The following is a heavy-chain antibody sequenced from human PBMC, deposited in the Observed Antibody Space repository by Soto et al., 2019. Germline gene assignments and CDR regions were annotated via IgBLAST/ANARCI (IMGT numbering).Heavy chain of an antibody. CDR2: IDTYGSAT. Sequence: AGGSLSLSCTASGFRLSGYWMHWVRQAPGKGLVWVSRIDTYGSATKYADSVEGRFSISKDNAENTLYLQMNNLRADDTAVYYCVRVLKSIGWDNDVFDIWGQGTMVTVSS. D-gene: IGHD6-19*01. J-gene: IGHJ3*02. V-gene: IGHV3-74*01. CDR3: VRVLKSIGWDNDVFDI. CDR1: GFRLSGYW.